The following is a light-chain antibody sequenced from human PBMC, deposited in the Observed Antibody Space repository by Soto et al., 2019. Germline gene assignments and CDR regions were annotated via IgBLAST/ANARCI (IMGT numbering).Light chain of an antibody. Sequence: EIVMTQSPATLSVSPGERATLSCRASQSVSSNLAWYQQKPGQAPRLLIHGASTRATGIPSRFGGSGSGTDFTLTISSLQSEDSAVYYCQQYQKWPLTFGGGTKVEIK. V-gene: IGKV3-15*01. J-gene: IGKJ4*01. CDR3: QQYQKWPLT. CDR2: GAS. CDR1: QSVSSN.